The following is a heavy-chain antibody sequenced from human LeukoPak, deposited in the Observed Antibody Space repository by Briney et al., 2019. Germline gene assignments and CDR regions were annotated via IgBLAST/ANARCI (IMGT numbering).Heavy chain of an antibody. J-gene: IGHJ4*02. Sequence: SETLSLTCTVSGGSISDSNYYWGWIRQPPDKGLEWIASIYFTGSTYYNLSLKSRVTISVDTSKNQFSLKLSSVTAADTAVYYCARRPRSAAFDSWGQGTLVTVSS. CDR1: GGSISDSNYY. V-gene: IGHV4-39*01. CDR3: ARRPRSAAFDS. CDR2: IYFTGST.